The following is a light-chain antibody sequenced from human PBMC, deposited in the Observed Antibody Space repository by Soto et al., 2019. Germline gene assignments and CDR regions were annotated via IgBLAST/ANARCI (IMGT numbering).Light chain of an antibody. Sequence: VLTQSPATLSLSPGERSTLSCTASQPVTTTYIAWYQHKFGQAPRLRSYGASTSATGTPDRFTGGGFGTDFTLTISRVEPDDFAVYYCEQYDSSFTFGGGTKVEMK. CDR2: GAS. V-gene: IGKV3-20*01. J-gene: IGKJ4*01. CDR3: EQYDSSFT. CDR1: QPVTTTY.